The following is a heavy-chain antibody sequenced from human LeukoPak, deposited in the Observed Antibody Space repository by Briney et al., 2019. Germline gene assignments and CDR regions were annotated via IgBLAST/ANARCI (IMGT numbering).Heavy chain of an antibody. CDR3: ARNGGSSETFDY. CDR2: ISSSSSYI. Sequence: GGSLRLSCAASGFTFSSYSMNWVRQAPGKGLEWVSSISSSSSYIYYADSVKGRFTISRDNAKNSLYLQMNSLRAEDTAVYYCARNGGSSETFDYWGQGTLVTVSS. D-gene: IGHD6-6*01. CDR1: GFTFSSYS. J-gene: IGHJ4*02. V-gene: IGHV3-21*01.